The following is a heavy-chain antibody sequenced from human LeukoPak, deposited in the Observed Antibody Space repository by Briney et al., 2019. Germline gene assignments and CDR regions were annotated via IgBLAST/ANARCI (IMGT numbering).Heavy chain of an antibody. Sequence: PSETLSLTCAVYGGSLSGYFWSWIRQPPGKGLEWIGEINHSGSTNYNPSLKSRVTISVDTSKNQFSLKLSSVAAADTAVYYCARRGRITIFGVVPDDAFDIWGQGTMVTVSS. CDR3: ARRGRITIFGVVPDDAFDI. CDR1: GGSLSGYF. J-gene: IGHJ3*02. CDR2: INHSGST. V-gene: IGHV4-34*01. D-gene: IGHD3-3*01.